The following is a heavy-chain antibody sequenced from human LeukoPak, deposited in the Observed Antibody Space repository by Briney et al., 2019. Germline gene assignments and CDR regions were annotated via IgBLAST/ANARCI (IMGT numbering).Heavy chain of an antibody. D-gene: IGHD3-9*01. CDR3: ARGLRYFDWLYPYGMDV. J-gene: IGHJ6*02. CDR2: IIPIFGSA. Sequence: SVKVSCKASGGTFSSYAISWVRQVPGQGLEWMGGIIPIFGSANYAQKFQGRVTITADESTSTAYMELSSLRSEDTAVYYCARGLRYFDWLYPYGMDVWGQGTTVTVSS. CDR1: GGTFSSYA. V-gene: IGHV1-69*13.